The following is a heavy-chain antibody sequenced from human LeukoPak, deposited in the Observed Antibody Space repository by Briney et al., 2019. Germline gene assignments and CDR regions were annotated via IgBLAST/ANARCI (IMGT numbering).Heavy chain of an antibody. CDR3: ASLGDFFGSGSYAPFDY. CDR1: GYTFTGFY. J-gene: IGHJ4*02. CDR2: INPNTGGT. V-gene: IGHV1-2*02. D-gene: IGHD3-10*01. Sequence: ASVKVSCKASGYTFTGFYMHWVRQAPGQGLEWMRWINPNTGGTNYAQKLQGRVTMTRDTSITTAYMELSRLTSDDTAVYYCASLGDFFGSGSYAPFDYWGQGSLVTVSS.